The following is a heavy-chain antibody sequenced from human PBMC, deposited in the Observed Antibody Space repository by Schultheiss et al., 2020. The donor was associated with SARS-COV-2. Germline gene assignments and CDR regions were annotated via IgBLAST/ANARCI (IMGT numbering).Heavy chain of an antibody. D-gene: IGHD4-23*01. J-gene: IGHJ3*02. CDR1: GLIFITYI. V-gene: IGHV3-21*01. CDR2: ISSSSSYI. CDR3: ARKRWPDAFDI. Sequence: GGSLRLSCAASGLIFITYIINWVRQAPGKGLEWVSSISSSSSYIYYADSVKGRFTISRDNSKNTLYLQMNSLRAEDTAVYYCARKRWPDAFDIWGQGTMVTVSS.